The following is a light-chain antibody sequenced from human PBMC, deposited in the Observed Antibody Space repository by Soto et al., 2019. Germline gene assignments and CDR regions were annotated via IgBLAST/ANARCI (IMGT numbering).Light chain of an antibody. Sequence: QSALTQPPSASGSPGQSVTISCTGTSSDVGGYNFVSWYQQHPDKAPKLMIYEVNKRPSGVPNRFSGSKSGNTASLTVSGLQAEDEADYYSSSYAGNNNRYVFGTGTKLTVL. CDR3: SSYAGNNNRYV. V-gene: IGLV2-8*01. J-gene: IGLJ1*01. CDR2: EVN. CDR1: SSDVGGYNF.